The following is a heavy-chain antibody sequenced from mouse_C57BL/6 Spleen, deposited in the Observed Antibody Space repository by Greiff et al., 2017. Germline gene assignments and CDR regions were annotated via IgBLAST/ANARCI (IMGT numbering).Heavy chain of an antibody. CDR3: ASPSYYGSSYGFAY. CDR2: IDPEDGET. Sequence: EVQLQQSGAELVKPGDSVKLSCTASGFNIKDYYMHWVKQKTEQGLEWIGRIDPEDGETKYDPKFQGKATITADTASNTAYLQLSSLTSEDTAVDYCASPSYYGSSYGFAYWGQGTLVTVSA. J-gene: IGHJ3*01. V-gene: IGHV14-2*01. CDR1: GFNIKDYY. D-gene: IGHD1-1*01.